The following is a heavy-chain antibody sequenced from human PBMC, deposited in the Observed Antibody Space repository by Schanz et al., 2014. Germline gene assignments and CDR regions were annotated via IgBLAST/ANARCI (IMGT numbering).Heavy chain of an antibody. J-gene: IGHJ4*02. CDR2: INPSGGST. CDR1: GYTFTSDS. Sequence: QVHLVQSGAEVHKPGASLKISCKASGYTFTSDSMHWVRQAPGQGLEWMGIINPSGGSTTYAQKFQGRVTMTRDTSTSTVYMELSSLRSEDTAVYYCARDGVDAAAGGNYWGQGTLVTVSS. CDR3: ARDGVDAAAGGNY. D-gene: IGHD6-13*01. V-gene: IGHV1-46*03.